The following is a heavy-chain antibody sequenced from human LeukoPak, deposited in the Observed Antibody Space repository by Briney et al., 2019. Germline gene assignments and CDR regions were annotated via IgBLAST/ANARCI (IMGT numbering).Heavy chain of an antibody. CDR3: ARESIFLEYYYDY. V-gene: IGHV3-30-3*01. CDR1: GFTFSSYA. J-gene: IGHJ4*02. D-gene: IGHD3-9*01. Sequence: GGSLRLSCAASGFTFSSYAMHWVRQAPGKGLEWVAVISYDGSNKYYADSVKGRFTISRDNSKNPLYLPMNSLRAEDTAVYYCARESIFLEYYYDYWGQGTLVTVSS. CDR2: ISYDGSNK.